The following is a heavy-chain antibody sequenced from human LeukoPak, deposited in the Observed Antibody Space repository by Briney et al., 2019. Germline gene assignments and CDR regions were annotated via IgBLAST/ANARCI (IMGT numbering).Heavy chain of an antibody. V-gene: IGHV3-21*01. Sequence: GGSLRLSCAASGFSFSNYIMNWVRQAPGKGLEWVSSISTTSSNIYYADSVKGRFTISRDNAKNSLYLQMNSLRAEDTAVYYCARGRYCSSTSCHYFDYWGQGTLVTVSS. J-gene: IGHJ4*02. CDR2: ISTTSSNI. D-gene: IGHD2-2*01. CDR3: ARGRYCSSTSCHYFDY. CDR1: GFSFSNYI.